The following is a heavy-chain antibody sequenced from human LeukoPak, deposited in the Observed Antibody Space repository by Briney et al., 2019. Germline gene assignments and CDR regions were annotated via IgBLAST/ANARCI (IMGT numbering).Heavy chain of an antibody. CDR2: ISYDGTNT. V-gene: IGHV3-30-3*01. CDR1: GFIFSSYA. D-gene: IGHD3-3*01. Sequence: GGSLRLSCAASGFIFSSYAMHWVRQAPGKGLEWVAVISYDGTNTDYADSVKGRFTISRDNSKNALYLQMNSLRAEVTAVYYCARCRDYDFWSGSAVDYWGQGTLVTVSS. J-gene: IGHJ4*02. CDR3: ARCRDYDFWSGSAVDY.